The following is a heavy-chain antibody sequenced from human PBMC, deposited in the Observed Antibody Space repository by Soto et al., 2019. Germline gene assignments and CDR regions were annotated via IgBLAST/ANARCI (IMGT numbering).Heavy chain of an antibody. D-gene: IGHD5-12*01. CDR1: GFTFSSYS. Sequence: GGSLRLSCAASGFTFSSYSMNWVRQAPGKGLEWVSYISSSSTIYYADSVKGRFTISRDNAKNSLYLQMNSLRDEDTAVYYCARDPKENVAVDLWGRGTLVTVSS. J-gene: IGHJ2*01. V-gene: IGHV3-48*02. CDR2: ISSSSTI. CDR3: ARDPKENVAVDL.